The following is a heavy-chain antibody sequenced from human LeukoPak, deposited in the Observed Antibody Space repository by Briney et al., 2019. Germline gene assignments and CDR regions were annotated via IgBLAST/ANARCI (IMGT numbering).Heavy chain of an antibody. Sequence: GGSLRLSXAASGFTFDDYGMSWVRQAPGKGLEWVSGINWNGGSTCYADSVKGRFTISRDNAKNSLYLQMNSLRAEDTALYYCARLAVTGYYYYYYMDVWGKGTTVTVSS. CDR1: GFTFDDYG. CDR2: INWNGGST. CDR3: ARLAVTGYYYYYYMDV. J-gene: IGHJ6*03. V-gene: IGHV3-20*04. D-gene: IGHD2-21*02.